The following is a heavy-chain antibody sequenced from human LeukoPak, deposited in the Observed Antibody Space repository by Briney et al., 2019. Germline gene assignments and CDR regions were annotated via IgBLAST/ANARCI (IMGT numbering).Heavy chain of an antibody. D-gene: IGHD3-10*01. Sequence: SETLSLTCTVSGGSISSYYWSWIRHSAGKGLERIGRIYTSGSTNYNPSLKSRVTMSVDKSKNQFSLKLSSVTAAETAVYYCARETYYYGSGSRDYYMDVWGKGTTVTVSS. CDR2: IYTSGST. CDR1: GGSISSYY. J-gene: IGHJ6*03. V-gene: IGHV4-4*07. CDR3: ARETYYYGSGSRDYYMDV.